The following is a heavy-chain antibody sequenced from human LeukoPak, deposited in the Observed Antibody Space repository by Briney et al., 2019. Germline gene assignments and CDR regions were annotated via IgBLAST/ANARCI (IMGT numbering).Heavy chain of an antibody. J-gene: IGHJ4*02. D-gene: IGHD4-17*01. CDR2: ISSSSSYI. Sequence: PGGSLRLSCAASGFTFSSYWMSWVRQAPGKGLEWVSSISSSSSYIYYADSVKGRFTISRDNSKNTLYLQMNSLRAEDTALYYCAKDYGPLSSYWGQGTLVTVSS. CDR3: AKDYGPLSSY. CDR1: GFTFSSYW. V-gene: IGHV3-21*04.